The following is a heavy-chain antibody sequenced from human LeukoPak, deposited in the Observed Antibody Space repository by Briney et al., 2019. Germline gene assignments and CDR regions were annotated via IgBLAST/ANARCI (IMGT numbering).Heavy chain of an antibody. Sequence: GGSLRLSCSASGFTFSSYAMHWVRQAPGKRLEYVSAISSNGGSTYYADSVKGRFTISRDNSKNTLYLQMSSLRAEDTAVYYCVKDSDRSGWYLVDYWGQGTLVTVSS. V-gene: IGHV3-64D*06. CDR2: ISSNGGST. D-gene: IGHD6-19*01. J-gene: IGHJ4*02. CDR1: GFTFSSYA. CDR3: VKDSDRSGWYLVDY.